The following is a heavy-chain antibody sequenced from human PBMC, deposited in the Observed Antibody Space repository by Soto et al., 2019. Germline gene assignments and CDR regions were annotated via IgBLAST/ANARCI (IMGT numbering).Heavy chain of an antibody. J-gene: IGHJ2*01. Sequence: EVQLVESGGGLVQPGGSLRLSCAASGFTFSTYWMSWVRQAPGKGLDWVANIKQDGSEKSYVDSVKGRFTVSRDNAENSVYLQMDSLRAEDTAVYYCAIDRGWGLRYFDLWGRGTLVTVSS. V-gene: IGHV3-7*03. CDR1: GFTFSTYW. D-gene: IGHD1-26*01. CDR2: IKQDGSEK. CDR3: AIDRGWGLRYFDL.